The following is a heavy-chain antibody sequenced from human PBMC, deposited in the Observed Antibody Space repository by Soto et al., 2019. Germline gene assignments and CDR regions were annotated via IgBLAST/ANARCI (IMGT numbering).Heavy chain of an antibody. V-gene: IGHV5-51*01. J-gene: IGHJ6*02. CDR2: IYPGDSDT. CDR3: ARTSVGGKYYYGVDV. D-gene: IGHD2-15*01. CDR1: GYSFTSYW. Sequence: GESLKISCKGSGYSFTSYWIGWVRQMPGKGLEWMGIIYPGDSDTRYSPSFQGQVTISADKSISTAYLQWSSLKASDTAMYYCARTSVGGKYYYGVDVWGQGTTVTVSS.